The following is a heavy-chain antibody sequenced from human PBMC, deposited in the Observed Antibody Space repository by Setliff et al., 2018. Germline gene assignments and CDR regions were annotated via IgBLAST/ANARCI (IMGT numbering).Heavy chain of an antibody. Sequence: SETLSLTCAVYGGSFSTYYWIWIRHPPGKGLEWIGEINHSGSTNYNPSLKSRVTISVDTSKNQFSLKLSSVTAADTAVYYCASDRESASRQTHFDSWGQGTLVTFSS. CDR2: INHSGST. CDR3: ASDRESASRQTHFDS. V-gene: IGHV4-34*01. CDR1: GGSFSTYY. J-gene: IGHJ4*02. D-gene: IGHD2-15*01.